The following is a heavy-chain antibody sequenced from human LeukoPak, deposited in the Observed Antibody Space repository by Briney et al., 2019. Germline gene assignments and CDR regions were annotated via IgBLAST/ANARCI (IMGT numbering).Heavy chain of an antibody. D-gene: IGHD2-2*01. Sequence: GGSLRLSCAASGFTFISYAMSWVRPAPGKGLDWVSAISGSGGSTYYADSVKGRFPISRDNSKNTLYLQMNSLRAEDTAVDYCAKVGDGYCSSTSCHWYYFDYWGQGTLVTVSS. CDR1: GFTFISYA. J-gene: IGHJ4*02. CDR3: AKVGDGYCSSTSCHWYYFDY. CDR2: ISGSGGST. V-gene: IGHV3-23*01.